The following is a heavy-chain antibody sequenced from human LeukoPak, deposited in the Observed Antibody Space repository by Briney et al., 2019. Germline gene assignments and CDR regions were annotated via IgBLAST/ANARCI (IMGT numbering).Heavy chain of an antibody. CDR1: GGSISSYY. CDR3: ASDFREDSSGWYTHDY. J-gene: IGHJ4*02. Sequence: SSETLSLTCTVSGGSISSYYWSWIRQPAGKGLEWIGRIYTSGSTNYNPSLKSRVTMSVDTSKNQFSLKLSSVTAADTAVHYCASDFREDSSGWYTHDYWGQGTLVTVSS. V-gene: IGHV4-4*07. CDR2: IYTSGST. D-gene: IGHD6-19*01.